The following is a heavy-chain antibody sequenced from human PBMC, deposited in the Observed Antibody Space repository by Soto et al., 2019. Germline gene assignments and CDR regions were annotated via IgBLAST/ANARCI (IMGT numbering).Heavy chain of an antibody. J-gene: IGHJ6*02. V-gene: IGHV3-23*01. CDR1: GFTFCSYS. CDR2: ISGSGGST. CDR3: AKAKRGYSFFRMGLYYYGMDV. Sequence: PGGSLRLSCAASGFTFCSYSMSWVRQAPGKGLEWVSAISGSGGSTYYADSVKGRFTISRDNSKNTLYLQMNSLRAEDTAVYYCAKAKRGYSFFRMGLYYYGMDVWGQGTTVTVSS. D-gene: IGHD5-18*01.